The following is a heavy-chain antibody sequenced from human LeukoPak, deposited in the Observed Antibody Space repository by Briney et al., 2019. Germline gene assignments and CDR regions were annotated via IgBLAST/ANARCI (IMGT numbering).Heavy chain of an antibody. D-gene: IGHD6-19*01. CDR3: ARDSPYSSGWDYYMDV. Sequence: SETLSLTCTVSGGSISSYYWSWIRQPAGKGLEWIGRIYTSGSTNYNPSLKSRVTMLVDTSKNQFSLKLSSVTAADTAVYYCARDSPYSSGWDYYMDVWGKGTRSPSP. CDR1: GGSISSYY. CDR2: IYTSGST. V-gene: IGHV4-4*07. J-gene: IGHJ6*03.